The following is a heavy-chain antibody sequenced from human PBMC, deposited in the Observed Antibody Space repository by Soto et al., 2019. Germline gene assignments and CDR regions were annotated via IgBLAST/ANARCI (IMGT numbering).Heavy chain of an antibody. J-gene: IGHJ4*02. V-gene: IGHV3-23*01. CDR1: GFTFSSYA. CDR3: AKDSYSSSWYYDY. CDR2: ISGSGGST. D-gene: IGHD6-13*01. Sequence: XXSLRLSFAASGFTFSSYAMRWVPQAPGKGLEWVSAISGSGGSTYYADSVKGRFTISRDNSKNTLYLQMNSLRAEDTAVYYCAKDSYSSSWYYDYWGQGTLVTVSS.